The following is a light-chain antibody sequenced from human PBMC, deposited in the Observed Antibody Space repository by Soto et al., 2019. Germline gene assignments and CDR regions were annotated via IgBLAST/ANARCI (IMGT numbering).Light chain of an antibody. V-gene: IGKV1-33*01. Sequence: DIQMTQPPSSLFASVGDRVTITCQATQDINIYLNWYQQKPGKAPNLLIYGASNLEIGVPSRFSGSGSGTHFTFTISSLQTEDIGTYYCQQYDILPITFGRGTRLEIK. J-gene: IGKJ5*01. CDR1: QDINIY. CDR2: GAS. CDR3: QQYDILPIT.